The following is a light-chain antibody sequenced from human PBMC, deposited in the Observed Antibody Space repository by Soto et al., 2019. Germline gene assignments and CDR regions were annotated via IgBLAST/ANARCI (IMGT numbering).Light chain of an antibody. CDR3: QQSYRTPHT. CDR1: QDIGSS. CDR2: AAS. J-gene: IGKJ2*01. V-gene: IGKV1-39*01. Sequence: DIQMTQSPASLSASVRDRVTITCRASQDIGSSLNWYQQRQGRAPKLLIYAASNLLSGVPSRFSGSGSGTNFTLTISSLQPEDFATYYCQQSYRTPHTFGQGTKLETK.